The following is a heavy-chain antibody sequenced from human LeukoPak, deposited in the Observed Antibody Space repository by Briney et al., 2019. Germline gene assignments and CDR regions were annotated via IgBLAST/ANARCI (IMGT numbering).Heavy chain of an antibody. CDR3: ARQYCSSTSCYFDS. Sequence: PSETLSLTCAVYGGSFSGYYWSWIRQPPGKGLEWIGEINHSGSTNYNPSLKSRVTISVDTSKSQFSLKLSSVTAADTAVYYCARQYCSSTSCYFDSWGQGTLVTVSS. D-gene: IGHD2-2*01. CDR2: INHSGST. V-gene: IGHV4-34*01. J-gene: IGHJ4*02. CDR1: GGSFSGYY.